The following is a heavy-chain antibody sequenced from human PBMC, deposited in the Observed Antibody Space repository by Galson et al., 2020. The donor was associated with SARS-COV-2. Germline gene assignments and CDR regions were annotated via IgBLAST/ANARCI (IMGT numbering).Heavy chain of an antibody. Sequence: GGSLRLSCAASGFILADYAMHWVRQAPGKGLEWVSGISWNSDSIGYADSVKGRFTISRDNAKNSLYLQMNSLKAEDTALYYCAKERAAVLTDPLDIWGQGTMVTVSS. CDR3: AKERAAVLTDPLDI. V-gene: IGHV3-9*01. CDR1: GFILADYA. CDR2: ISWNSDSI. D-gene: IGHD2-15*01. J-gene: IGHJ3*02.